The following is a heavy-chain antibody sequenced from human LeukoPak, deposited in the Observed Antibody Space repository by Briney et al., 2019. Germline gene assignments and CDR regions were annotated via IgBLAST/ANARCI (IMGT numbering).Heavy chain of an antibody. CDR3: ARHGDTAMVDY. V-gene: IGHV4-34*01. Sequence: SETLSHTCAAYGGSFSGYYWSWIRQPPGKGLEWLGEINHSGSTNYNPSLKSRVTISVDTSKNQFSLKLSSVTAADTAVYYCARHGDTAMVDYWGQGKLVTVSS. D-gene: IGHD5-18*01. CDR2: INHSGST. J-gene: IGHJ4*02. CDR1: GGSFSGYY.